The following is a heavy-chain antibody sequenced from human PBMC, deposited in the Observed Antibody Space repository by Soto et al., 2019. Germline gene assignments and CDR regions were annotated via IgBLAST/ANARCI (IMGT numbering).Heavy chain of an antibody. J-gene: IGHJ6*02. Sequence: QVQLVQSGAEVKKPGSSVKVSCKASGGTFRSYTISWVRXXXXXXXXXXXXITPMFGTANYAQNFQGRVTITADEATRTAYMELNSLRSEDTAVDYCARTVVLAAAVYQYYGMDVWGQGTTVTVSS. D-gene: IGHD6-13*01. CDR3: ARTVVLAAAVYQYYGMDV. V-gene: IGHV1-69*12. CDR2: ITPMFGTA. CDR1: GGTFRSYT.